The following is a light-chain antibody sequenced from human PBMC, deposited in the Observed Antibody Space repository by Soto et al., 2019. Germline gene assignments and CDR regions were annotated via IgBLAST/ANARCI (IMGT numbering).Light chain of an antibody. Sequence: QAVVTQDPSLTVSPGGTVTLTCGSSTGAVTSGLYPFWFQQKPGQAPRTLIYDTSNTHSWTPARFSGSLLGGKAALTLSGAQPEDEADYYCLLSYSGVRVFGGGTQLTVL. V-gene: IGLV7-46*01. J-gene: IGLJ2*01. CDR3: LLSYSGVRV. CDR2: DTS. CDR1: TGAVTSGLY.